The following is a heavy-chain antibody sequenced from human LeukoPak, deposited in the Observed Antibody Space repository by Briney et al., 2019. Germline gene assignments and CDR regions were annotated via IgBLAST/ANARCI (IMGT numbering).Heavy chain of an antibody. V-gene: IGHV3-11*04. Sequence: GGSLRLSCAASGFTFSDYYMSWIRQAPGKGLEWVSYISNSGNTIYYADSVKGRFTISRDNAKNSLYLQMNSLRAEDTAVYYCARDQRPPYFDYWGQGTLVTVSS. CDR2: ISNSGNTI. J-gene: IGHJ4*02. CDR3: ARDQRPPYFDY. CDR1: GFTFSDYY.